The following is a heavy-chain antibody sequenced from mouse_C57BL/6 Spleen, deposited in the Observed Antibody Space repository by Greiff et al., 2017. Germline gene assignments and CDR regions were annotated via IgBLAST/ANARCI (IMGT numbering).Heavy chain of an antibody. D-gene: IGHD2-4*01. V-gene: IGHV5-6*01. CDR1: GFTFSSYG. CDR2: ISRGGSYT. Sequence: EVKLQESGGDLVKPGGSLKLSCAASGFTFSSYGMSWVRQTPDKRLEWVATISRGGSYTYYPDSVKGRFTISRDNAKNTLYLQMSSLKSEDTAMYYCARHDYDDGAWFAYWGQGTLVTVSA. J-gene: IGHJ3*01. CDR3: ARHDYDDGAWFAY.